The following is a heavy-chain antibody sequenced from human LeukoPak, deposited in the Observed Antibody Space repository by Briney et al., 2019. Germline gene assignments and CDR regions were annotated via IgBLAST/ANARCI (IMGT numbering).Heavy chain of an antibody. D-gene: IGHD5-18*01. V-gene: IGHV1-2*02. J-gene: IGHJ4*02. Sequence: GASVTVSCKASGYTFSGYYLHWVRQAPGQGLEWMGWIHPKSGDTKYAPKFLGRVTLTRDTSATIVYMDLTWLTSDDTAVYYCSRGSGISYGGIDYWGQGTLVTVSS. CDR3: SRGSGISYGGIDY. CDR2: IHPKSGDT. CDR1: GYTFSGYY.